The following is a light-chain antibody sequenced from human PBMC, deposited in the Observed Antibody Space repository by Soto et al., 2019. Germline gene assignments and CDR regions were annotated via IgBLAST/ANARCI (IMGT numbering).Light chain of an antibody. J-gene: IGKJ4*01. Sequence: EIALTQSPGTLSLSPGERATLSYRASQSVSSTYLAWYQQKPGQAPRVLMYGASSRVTGIPDRFSGSGSGTDFTLTISRLEPEDFAVYYCQQCGSSPTFGGGTTVEIK. V-gene: IGKV3-20*01. CDR3: QQCGSSPT. CDR2: GAS. CDR1: QSVSSTY.